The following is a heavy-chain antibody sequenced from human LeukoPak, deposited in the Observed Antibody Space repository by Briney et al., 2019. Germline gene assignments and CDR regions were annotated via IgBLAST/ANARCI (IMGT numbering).Heavy chain of an antibody. CDR3: ARKAVSGSYNGFDY. CDR2: ITSSSTTI. CDR1: GFTFTSHS. V-gene: IGHV3-48*04. D-gene: IGHD1-26*01. Sequence: GGSLRLSCATSGFTFTSHSMNWVRQAPGKGLEWVSFITSSSTTIYYADSVKGRFTISRDNAKNTLYLQMNSLRAEDTAVYYCARKAVSGSYNGFDYWGQGTLVTVSS. J-gene: IGHJ4*02.